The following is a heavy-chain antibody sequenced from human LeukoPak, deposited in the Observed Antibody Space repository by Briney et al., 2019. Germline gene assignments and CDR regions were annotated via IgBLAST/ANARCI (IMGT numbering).Heavy chain of an antibody. J-gene: IGHJ4*02. Sequence: SETLSLTCTVSGASMDSYFFHWIRQAPGKGLEWIGNVHYNGNTKYNPSLKSRVTISVDTSKNQFSLKLSSVTAADTAVYFCAKYGNSGWVIDYWGQGTLVTVSS. D-gene: IGHD6-19*01. CDR3: AKYGNSGWVIDY. V-gene: IGHV4-59*08. CDR1: GASMDSYF. CDR2: VHYNGNT.